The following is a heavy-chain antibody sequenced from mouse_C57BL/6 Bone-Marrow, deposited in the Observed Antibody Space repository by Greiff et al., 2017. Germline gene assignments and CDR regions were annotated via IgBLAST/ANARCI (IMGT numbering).Heavy chain of an antibody. CDR1: GYSITSDY. CDR2: ISYSGST. V-gene: IGHV3-8*01. Sequence: VQLKESGPGLAKPSQTLSLTCSVTGYSITSDYWNWIRTFPGNKLEYMGYISYSGSTYYNPSLKSRISITRDTSKNQYYLQLNSVTTEDTATYYCARATVVASSFDYRGPDTTLTDSS. CDR3: ARATVVASSFDY. D-gene: IGHD1-1*01. J-gene: IGHJ2*01.